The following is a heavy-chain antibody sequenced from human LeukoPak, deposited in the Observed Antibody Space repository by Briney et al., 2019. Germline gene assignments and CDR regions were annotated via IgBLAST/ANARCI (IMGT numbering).Heavy chain of an antibody. CDR3: AKVTEGPDAFDI. CDR2: ISGSGGST. J-gene: IGHJ3*02. CDR1: GFTFSSYG. Sequence: GALRLSCAASGFTFSSYGMSWVRQAPGKGLEWVSAISGSGGSTYYADSVKGRFTISRDNSKNTLYLQMNSLRAEDTAVYYCAKVTEGPDAFDIWGQGTMVTVSS. V-gene: IGHV3-23*01.